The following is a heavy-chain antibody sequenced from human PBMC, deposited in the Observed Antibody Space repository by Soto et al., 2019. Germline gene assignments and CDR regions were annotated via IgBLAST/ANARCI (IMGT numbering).Heavy chain of an antibody. D-gene: IGHD6-13*01. CDR2: IFYRGNT. J-gene: IGHJ4*02. CDR3: ARRGTSNWWVDY. V-gene: IGHV4-39*01. Sequence: QLQLQESGPGLVKPSETLSLTCTVSGGSISSSDYYWGWIRQPPGKGLEWIGSIFYRGNTYYNPSLKSRLTVTVDTSKNQFSLNLNSVTAADTAIYYCARRGTSNWWVDYWGQGTLVTVSS. CDR1: GGSISSSDYY.